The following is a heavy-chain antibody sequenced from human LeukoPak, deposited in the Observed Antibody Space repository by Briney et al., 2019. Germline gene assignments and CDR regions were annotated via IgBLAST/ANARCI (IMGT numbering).Heavy chain of an antibody. CDR2: INSDGSDT. Sequence: GGSLILSCAASGFTFSSYWMHWVRQAPGKGLVWVSRINSDGSDTSYADSVRGRFTISRDNAKNTLYLQMNSLRAEDTAVYYCARYYSSGSYAIDYWGQGTLVTVSS. CDR3: ARYYSSGSYAIDY. CDR1: GFTFSSYW. J-gene: IGHJ4*02. D-gene: IGHD3-10*01. V-gene: IGHV3-74*01.